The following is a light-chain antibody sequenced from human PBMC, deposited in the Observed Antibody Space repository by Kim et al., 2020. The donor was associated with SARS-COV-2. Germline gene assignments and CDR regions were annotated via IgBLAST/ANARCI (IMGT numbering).Light chain of an antibody. CDR1: SSNIGSNI. Sequence: ELTQPPSVSGPPGQWATISCSGSSSNIGSNIVNWFQQLPGTAPQLLIYTNTKRPSGVPDRFSGSKSGTSASLAISGLQSEDEADYYCCSYAGSYNWVFGGGTQLTVL. CDR3: CSYAGSYNWV. V-gene: IGLV1-44*01. CDR2: TNT. J-gene: IGLJ3*02.